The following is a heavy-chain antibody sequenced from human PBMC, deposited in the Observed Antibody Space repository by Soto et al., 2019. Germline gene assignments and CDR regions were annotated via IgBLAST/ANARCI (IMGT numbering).Heavy chain of an antibody. CDR2: IIPIFGTA. D-gene: IGHD3-3*01. CDR3: ARRAGNEWLLEYYFDY. Sequence: QVQLVQSGAEVKKPGSSVKVSCKASGGTFSSYAISWVRQAPGQGLEWMGGIIPIFGTANYAQKFQGRVTITADESTSTAYIELSSLRSEDTAVYYCARRAGNEWLLEYYFDYWGQGTLVTVSS. V-gene: IGHV1-69*01. CDR1: GGTFSSYA. J-gene: IGHJ4*02.